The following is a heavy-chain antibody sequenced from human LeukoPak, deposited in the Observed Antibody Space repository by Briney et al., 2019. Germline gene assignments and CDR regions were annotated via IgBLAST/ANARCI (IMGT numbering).Heavy chain of an antibody. CDR2: IIPSGGST. V-gene: IGHV1-46*01. CDR3: ARFKDGGNSGVPFDYLDY. D-gene: IGHD4-23*01. Sequence: ASVKVSCKASGYTFTSYYMHWVRQAPGQGLEWMGIIIPSGGSTSYAQKFQGRVTMTRDTSTSTVYMELSSLRSEDTAVYYCARFKDGGNSGVPFDYLDYWGQGTLVTVSS. J-gene: IGHJ4*02. CDR1: GYTFTSYY.